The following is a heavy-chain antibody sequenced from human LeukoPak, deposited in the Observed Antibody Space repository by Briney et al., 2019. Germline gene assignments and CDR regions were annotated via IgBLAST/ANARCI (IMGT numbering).Heavy chain of an antibody. D-gene: IGHD3/OR15-3a*01. V-gene: IGHV1-46*01. CDR1: GYTFTSYY. Sequence: GASVKVSCKASGYTFTSYYMHWVRQAPGQGLEWMGIINPSGGSTSYAQKFQGRVTMTRDTSTSTVYMELSSLRSEDTAVYYCARDVGRGSYYYYGMDVWGQGTTVTVSS. CDR3: ARDVGRGSYYYYGMDV. CDR2: INPSGGST. J-gene: IGHJ6*02.